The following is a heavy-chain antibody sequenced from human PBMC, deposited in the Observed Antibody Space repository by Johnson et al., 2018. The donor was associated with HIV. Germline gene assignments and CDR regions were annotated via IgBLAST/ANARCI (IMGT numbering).Heavy chain of an antibody. J-gene: IGHJ3*02. V-gene: IGHV3-11*04. Sequence: QVQLVESGGGLVKPGGSLRLSCAASGFTFSDYYMSWIRQAPGKGLEWVSYISSSGSTIYYADSVKGRFTISRDNSKNTLYLKMNNLRTEDTAMYYCARERGYFGNPAFDIWGQGTMVTVSS. CDR2: ISSSGSTI. CDR3: ARERGYFGNPAFDI. D-gene: IGHD4-23*01. CDR1: GFTFSDYY.